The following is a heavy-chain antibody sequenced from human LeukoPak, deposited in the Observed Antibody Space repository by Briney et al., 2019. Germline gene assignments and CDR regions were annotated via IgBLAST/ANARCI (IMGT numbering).Heavy chain of an antibody. J-gene: IGHJ5*02. CDR2: INPGSGDT. V-gene: IGHV1-2*06. Sequence: APVKVSCKASGYTFSGYFTHWVRQAPRQGLEWMGRINPGSGDTEFAQKFQGRVTMTRDTSISTAYMEVSGLTFDDTAIYYCARDLSSTPNWELDHWGQGTLVTVSS. CDR1: GYTFSGYF. CDR3: ARDLSSTPNWELDH. D-gene: IGHD7-27*01.